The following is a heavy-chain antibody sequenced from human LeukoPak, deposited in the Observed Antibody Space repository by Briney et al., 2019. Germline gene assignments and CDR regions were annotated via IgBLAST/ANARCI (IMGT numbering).Heavy chain of an antibody. Sequence: PGGSLRLSCAASGFTFSSYGMHWVRQAPGKGLEWVSSINRGSSYIYYADSVKGRFTISRDNAKNSLYLQTDSLRVEDTAVYYCARLVAARSTYYFDYWGQGTLVTVSS. CDR1: GFTFSSYG. CDR2: INRGSSYI. D-gene: IGHD6-6*01. CDR3: ARLVAARSTYYFDY. V-gene: IGHV3-21*01. J-gene: IGHJ4*02.